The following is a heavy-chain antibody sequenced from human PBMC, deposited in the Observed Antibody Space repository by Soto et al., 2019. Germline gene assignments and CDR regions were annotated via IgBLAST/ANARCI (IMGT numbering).Heavy chain of an antibody. CDR3: VRDLGGWPDY. CDR2: IYYSGNT. D-gene: IGHD2-15*01. J-gene: IGHJ4*02. V-gene: IGHV4-39*02. CDR1: GGSITSSSYY. Sequence: ASETLSLTCTVSGGSITSSSYYWGWILQPPGKGLEWIGSIYYSGNTYYNPSLKSRVTISLDTSQNQFSLKLSSMTAEDTAVYYCVRDLGGWPDYWGQGTLVTVSS.